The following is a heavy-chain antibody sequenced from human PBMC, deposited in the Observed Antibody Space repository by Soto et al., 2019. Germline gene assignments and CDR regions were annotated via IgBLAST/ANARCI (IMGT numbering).Heavy chain of an antibody. D-gene: IGHD3-16*02. CDR3: ARGLSTLSPLGY. CDR2: IYNCGST. CDR1: GGSISSYY. J-gene: IGHJ4*02. V-gene: IGHV4-59*01. Sequence: SETLSLTCTVSGGSISSYYWSWIRQPPGKGLEWIGYIYNCGSTNYTPSLKSRVTISVDTSKNQFSLKLISVTAADTAVYYCARGLSTLSPLGYWGQGTQVTVSS.